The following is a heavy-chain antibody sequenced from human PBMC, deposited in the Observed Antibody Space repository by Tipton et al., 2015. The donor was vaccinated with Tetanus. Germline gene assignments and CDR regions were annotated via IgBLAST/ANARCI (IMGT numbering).Heavy chain of an antibody. J-gene: IGHJ5*02. CDR3: AREVAAPGTNWFDP. CDR2: IYYSGST. D-gene: IGHD6-13*01. V-gene: IGHV4-59*01. Sequence: TLSLTCTVSGGSISSYYWSWIRQPPGKGLEWIGYIYYSGSTNYNPSLKSRVTISVDTSKNQFSLELSSVTAADTAVYYCAREVAAPGTNWFDPWGQGTLVTVSS. CDR1: GGSISSYY.